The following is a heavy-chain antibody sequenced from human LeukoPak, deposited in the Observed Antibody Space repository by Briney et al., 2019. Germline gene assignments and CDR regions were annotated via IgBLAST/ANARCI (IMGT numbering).Heavy chain of an antibody. J-gene: IGHJ4*02. CDR2: IRYDGSNK. Sequence: GGSLRLSCAASGFTFSSYGMHWVRQAPGKGLEWVAFIRYDGSNKYYADSVKGRFTISRDNSKNTLYLQMNSLRAEDTAVYYCAKTKDFWSGSPDFDYWGQGTLVTVSS. D-gene: IGHD3-3*01. CDR3: AKTKDFWSGSPDFDY. V-gene: IGHV3-30*02. CDR1: GFTFSSYG.